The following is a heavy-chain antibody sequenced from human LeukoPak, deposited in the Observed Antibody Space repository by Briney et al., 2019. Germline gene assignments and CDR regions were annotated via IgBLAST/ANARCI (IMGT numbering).Heavy chain of an antibody. V-gene: IGHV3-23*01. CDR3: AKVSGSGYGSDYFDY. CDR1: GFTFSSYA. CDR2: ISGSGGST. Sequence: QPGGSLRLSCAASGFTFSSYAMSWVRQAPGKGLEWVSAISGSGGSTYYADSVKGRFTISRDNSKNTLYLQINSLRAEDTAVYYCAKVSGSGYGSDYFDYWGQGTLVTVSS. J-gene: IGHJ4*02. D-gene: IGHD3-10*01.